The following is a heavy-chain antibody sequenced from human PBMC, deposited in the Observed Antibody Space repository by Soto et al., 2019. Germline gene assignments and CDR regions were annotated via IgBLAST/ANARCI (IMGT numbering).Heavy chain of an antibody. Sequence: QVQLVESGGGVVQPGRSLILSCAASGFSLSNCGMHWVRQAPGKGLEWVAMISYDGSQEHFIDSVKGRFTISRDNSKNTLYLQMTSLRLEARAVYYCAKDLYNSGWYDYFDPWGQGTLVTVSS. CDR3: AKDLYNSGWYDYFDP. CDR2: ISYDGSQE. D-gene: IGHD6-19*01. J-gene: IGHJ5*02. CDR1: GFSLSNCG. V-gene: IGHV3-30*18.